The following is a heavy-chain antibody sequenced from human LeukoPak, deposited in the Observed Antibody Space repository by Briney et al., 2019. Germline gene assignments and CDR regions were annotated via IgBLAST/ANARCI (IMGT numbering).Heavy chain of an antibody. CDR3: AKDKDRITGIIDI. D-gene: IGHD1-20*01. Sequence: GGSLRLSCAASGFTFDDYAMHWVRQAPGKGLEWVSGISWNSGSIGYADSVKGRFTISRDDAKNSLYLQMNSLRAEDMALYYCAKDKDRITGIIDIWGQGTMVTVSS. CDR1: GFTFDDYA. V-gene: IGHV3-9*03. CDR2: ISWNSGSI. J-gene: IGHJ3*02.